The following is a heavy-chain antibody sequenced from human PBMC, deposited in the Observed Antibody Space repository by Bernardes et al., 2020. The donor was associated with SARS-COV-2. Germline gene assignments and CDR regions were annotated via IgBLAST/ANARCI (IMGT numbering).Heavy chain of an antibody. D-gene: IGHD2-2*01. Sequence: SESLSLTCTVSGGSISSSSYYWGWHPQPPGQGLEWTGSTYYSWSTYYNPSLKSRVTITVDTSKNQFSLKLSPVTAADTAVYYCARHGCSSTSCYWRNWFDPWGQGTLVTVSS. V-gene: IGHV4-39*01. CDR2: TYYSWST. CDR1: GGSISSSSYY. J-gene: IGHJ5*02. CDR3: ARHGCSSTSCYWRNWFDP.